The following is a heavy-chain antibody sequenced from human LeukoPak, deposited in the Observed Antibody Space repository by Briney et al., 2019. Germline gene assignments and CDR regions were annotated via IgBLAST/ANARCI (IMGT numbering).Heavy chain of an antibody. V-gene: IGHV4-59*08. CDR3: ARHRDYYDT. CDR1: GGSISSYY. J-gene: IGHJ4*01. D-gene: IGHD3-22*01. Sequence: SETLSLTCTVSGGSISSYYWSWIRQPPGKGLEWIGYISYSGSTNYNPSLKSRVIISGDTSKNQISLNLTSVTAADTAVYFCARHRDYYDTWGHGTLVTVSS. CDR2: ISYSGST.